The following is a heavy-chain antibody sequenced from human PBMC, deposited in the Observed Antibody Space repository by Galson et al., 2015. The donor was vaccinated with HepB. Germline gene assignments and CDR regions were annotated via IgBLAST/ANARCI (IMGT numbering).Heavy chain of an antibody. CDR1: GYTFTSYG. J-gene: IGHJ4*02. CDR3: ARWTGATDLDY. V-gene: IGHV1-18*01. Sequence: SCKASGYTFTSYGISWVRQAPGQGLEWMGWISAYNGNTNYAQKLQGRVTMTTDTSTSTAYTELRSLRSDDTAVYYCARWTGATDLDYWGQGTLVTVSS. CDR2: ISAYNGNT. D-gene: IGHD1-1*01.